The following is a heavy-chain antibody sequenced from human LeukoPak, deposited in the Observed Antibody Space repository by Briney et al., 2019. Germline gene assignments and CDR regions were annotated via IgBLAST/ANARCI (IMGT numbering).Heavy chain of an antibody. CDR3: ALIAPPHN. Sequence: ASVKVSCKASGVTFTSYYIHWVRQAPGRGLEWMGKINPSGTITTYAPKYQGRVTVTKDTSTNTVYMELSSLRSDDTAVYYCALIAPPHNWGQGTLVTVSS. CDR1: GVTFTSYY. J-gene: IGHJ4*02. V-gene: IGHV1-46*01. CDR2: INPSGTIT. D-gene: IGHD6-13*01.